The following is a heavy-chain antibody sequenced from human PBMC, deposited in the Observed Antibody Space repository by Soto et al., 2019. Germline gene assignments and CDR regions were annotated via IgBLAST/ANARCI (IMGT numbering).Heavy chain of an antibody. J-gene: IGHJ6*02. D-gene: IGHD3-22*01. CDR2: IWYDGSNK. V-gene: IGHV3-33*06. CDR3: AKDPDSSGYIRSPLYGMDV. Sequence: QVQLVESGGGVVQPGRSLRLSCAASGFTFSSYGMHWVRQAPGKGLEWVAVIWYDGSNKYYADSVKGRFTISRDNSKNTLYLQMNSLRAEDTAVYYCAKDPDSSGYIRSPLYGMDVWGQGTTVTVSS. CDR1: GFTFSSYG.